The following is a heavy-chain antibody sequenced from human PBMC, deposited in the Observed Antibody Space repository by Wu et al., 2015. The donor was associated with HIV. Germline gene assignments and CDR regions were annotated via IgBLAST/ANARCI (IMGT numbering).Heavy chain of an antibody. D-gene: IGHD2-2*01. CDR2: SDAGNGDT. CDR3: ARGVPDCSTSRCYGYYYMDV. V-gene: IGHV1-3*02. CDR1: GYTLSSYA. Sequence: QVQLVQSGAEVKKPGASVRISCKASGYTLSSYAVHWVRQAPGQGLEWMGWSDAGNGDTKYSQNFQARVTITRDTSANTAYMELSSLRSEDMAVYYCARGVPDCSTSRCYGYYYMDVWGKGDHGHRLL. J-gene: IGHJ6*03.